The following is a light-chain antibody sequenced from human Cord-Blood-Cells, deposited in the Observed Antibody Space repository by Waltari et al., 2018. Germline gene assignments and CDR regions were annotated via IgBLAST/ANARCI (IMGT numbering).Light chain of an antibody. CDR2: GNS. CDR1: SPNIGAGYD. CDR3: QSYDSSLSGYV. Sequence: QSVLTQPPSVSGAPGQRVTIPCTGSSPNIGAGYDVPWSQHLPGTAPKLLIYGNSNRPSGVPDRFSGAKSGTSASLAITGLQAEDEADYYCQSYDSSLSGYVFGTGTKVTVL. V-gene: IGLV1-40*01. J-gene: IGLJ1*01.